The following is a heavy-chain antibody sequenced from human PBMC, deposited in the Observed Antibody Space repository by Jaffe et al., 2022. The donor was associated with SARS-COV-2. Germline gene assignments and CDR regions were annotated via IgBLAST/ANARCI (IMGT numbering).Heavy chain of an antibody. CDR3: ASTNDSGHYPLDT. CDR1: GFRLIDGW. CDR2: INRDGSAK. V-gene: IGHV3-74*03. Sequence: EVRLVESGGGLVQPGGSLRLSCAVSGFRLIDGWMHWVRQAPGEGPVWVSRINRDGSAKAYADFVKGRFAISRDNGKNTLFLEMSSLRGDDTAVYYCASTNDSGHYPLDTWGQGTLVTVSS. D-gene: IGHD2-8*01. J-gene: IGHJ5*02.